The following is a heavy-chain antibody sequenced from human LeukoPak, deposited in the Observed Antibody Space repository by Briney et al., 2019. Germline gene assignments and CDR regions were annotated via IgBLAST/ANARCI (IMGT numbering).Heavy chain of an antibody. J-gene: IGHJ4*02. V-gene: IGHV3-30-3*01. D-gene: IGHD3-22*01. CDR2: ISYDGSNK. Sequence: GRSLRLSCAASGFTFSSYAMHWVRQAPGKGLEWVAVISYDGSNKYYADSVKGRFTIPRDNSKNTLYLQMNSLRAEDTAVYYCARGHYYDSSGYRYYFDYWGQGTLVTVSS. CDR3: ARGHYYDSSGYRYYFDY. CDR1: GFTFSSYA.